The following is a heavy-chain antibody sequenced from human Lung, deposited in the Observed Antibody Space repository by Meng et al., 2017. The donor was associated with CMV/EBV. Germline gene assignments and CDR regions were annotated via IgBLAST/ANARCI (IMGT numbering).Heavy chain of an antibody. J-gene: IGHJ6*02. CDR2: IYSGGVAT. CDR3: AKIGSFTYYYYGMDV. CDR1: GFAFSTYA. D-gene: IGHD1-26*01. V-gene: IGHV3-23*03. Sequence: ESXKISXAASGFAFSTYAMSWVRQAPGKGLEWVSVIYSGGVATYYADSVKGRFTISRDNSNNTLFLQMDSLGAEDTAVYYCAKIGSFTYYYYGMDVWGQGTTVXVSS.